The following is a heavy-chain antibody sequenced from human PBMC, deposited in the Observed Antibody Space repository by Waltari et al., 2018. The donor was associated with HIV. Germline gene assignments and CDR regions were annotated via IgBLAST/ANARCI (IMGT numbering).Heavy chain of an antibody. CDR2: IKSKTDGGTT. D-gene: IGHD3-10*01. J-gene: IGHJ4*02. CDR3: TTSMVRGEGIPFDY. CDR1: GFTFSNAW. Sequence: CAASGFTFSNAWMSWVRQAPGKGLEWVGRIKSKTDGGTTDYAAPVKGRFTISRDDSKNTLYLQMNSLKTEDTAVYYCTTSMVRGEGIPFDYWGQGTLVTVSS. V-gene: IGHV3-15*01.